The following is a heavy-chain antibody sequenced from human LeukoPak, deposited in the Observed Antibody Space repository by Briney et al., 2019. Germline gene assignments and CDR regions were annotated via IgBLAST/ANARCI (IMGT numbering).Heavy chain of an antibody. V-gene: IGHV3-49*04. Sequence: GGSLRLSCTASGFTFGDYAMSWVRQAPGKGLEWVGFIRSKAYGGTTEYAASVKGRFTISRDDSKSIAYLQMNSLKTEDTAVYYCTSSSSRRGRVVVPAAIDYWGQGTLVTVSS. CDR2: IRSKAYGGTT. J-gene: IGHJ4*02. CDR1: GFTFGDYA. CDR3: TSSSSRRGRVVVPAAIDY. D-gene: IGHD2-2*02.